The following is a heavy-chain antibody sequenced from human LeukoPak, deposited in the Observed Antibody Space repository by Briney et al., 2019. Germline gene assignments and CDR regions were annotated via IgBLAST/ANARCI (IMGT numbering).Heavy chain of an antibody. J-gene: IGHJ6*03. V-gene: IGHV4-59*12. CDR2: VSYSGNT. CDR3: TRGSIAYYYMDV. CDR1: GDSITSYY. Sequence: PSETLSHTCIVSGDSITSYYWTWIRQPPGKGLEWIGFVSYSGNTNYNPSLKSRVTISLDTSRNQFSLKLNSVTAADTAVYYCTRGSIAYYYMDVWGKGTTVTISS. D-gene: IGHD3-22*01.